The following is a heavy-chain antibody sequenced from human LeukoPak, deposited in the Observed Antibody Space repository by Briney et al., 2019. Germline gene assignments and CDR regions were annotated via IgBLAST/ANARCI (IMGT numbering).Heavy chain of an antibody. J-gene: IGHJ4*02. CDR2: INQDGSEK. CDR1: GFTFSDYW. V-gene: IGHV3-7*04. D-gene: IGHD5-24*01. Sequence: PGGSLRLSCAASGFTFSDYWMGWVRQAPGKGLEWVANINQDGSEKYYVDSVKGRFTISRDNAKNSLYLQMNSLRAEDTAIYYCTRVGYIDEGIDYWGQGTLVTVSS. CDR3: TRVGYIDEGIDY.